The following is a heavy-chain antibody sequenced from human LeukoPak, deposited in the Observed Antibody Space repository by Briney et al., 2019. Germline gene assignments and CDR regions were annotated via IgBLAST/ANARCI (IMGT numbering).Heavy chain of an antibody. CDR1: GFTFSSYG. V-gene: IGHV3-48*04. CDR3: ARERPTMVRGVLDY. J-gene: IGHJ4*02. CDR2: ISSSSSTI. D-gene: IGHD3-10*01. Sequence: QAGGSLRLSCAASGFTFSSYGMHWVRQAPGKGLEWVSYISSSSSTIYYADSVKGRFTISRDNAKNSLYLQMNSLGAEDTAVYYCARERPTMVRGVLDYWGQGTLVTVSS.